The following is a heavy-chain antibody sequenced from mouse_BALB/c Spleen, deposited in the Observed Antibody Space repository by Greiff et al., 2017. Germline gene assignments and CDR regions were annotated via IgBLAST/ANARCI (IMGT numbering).Heavy chain of an antibody. V-gene: IGHV8-12*01. Sequence: QVTLKVSGPGILQPSQTLSLTCSFSGFSLSTSGMGVSWIRQPSGKGLEWLAHIYWDDDKRYNPSLKSRLTISKDTSRNQVFLKITSVDTADTATYYCARSPLLRRPFDYWGQGTTLTVSS. CDR2: IYWDDDK. CDR3: ARSPLLRRPFDY. J-gene: IGHJ2*01. D-gene: IGHD1-2*01. CDR1: GFSLSTSGMG.